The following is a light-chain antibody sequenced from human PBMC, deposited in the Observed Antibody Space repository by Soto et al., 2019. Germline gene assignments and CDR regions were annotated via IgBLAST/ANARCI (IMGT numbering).Light chain of an antibody. J-gene: IGLJ1*01. Sequence: SALTQPASVSGSPGQSITISCTGTSSDVGGYNYVSWYQQHPVKAPKLMIYEVSNRPSGVSNRFSGSKSGNTASLTISGLQAEDEADYYCCSYARSYTLVFGSGTKVTV. CDR1: SSDVGGYNY. CDR3: CSYARSYTLV. V-gene: IGLV2-14*01. CDR2: EVS.